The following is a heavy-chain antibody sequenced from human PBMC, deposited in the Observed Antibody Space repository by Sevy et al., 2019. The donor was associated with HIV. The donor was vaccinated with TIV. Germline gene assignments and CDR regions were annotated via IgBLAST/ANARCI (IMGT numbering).Heavy chain of an antibody. D-gene: IGHD6-19*01. CDR1: GFTFSSYG. Sequence: GGSLRLSCAASGFTFSSYGMHWVHQAPGKGLEWVAVISYDGSNKYYADSVKGRFTISRDNSKNTLYLQMNSLRAEDTAVYYCAKDSDSNSGPIYYYGMDVWGQGTTVTVSS. CDR3: AKDSDSNSGPIYYYGMDV. J-gene: IGHJ6*02. CDR2: ISYDGSNK. V-gene: IGHV3-30*18.